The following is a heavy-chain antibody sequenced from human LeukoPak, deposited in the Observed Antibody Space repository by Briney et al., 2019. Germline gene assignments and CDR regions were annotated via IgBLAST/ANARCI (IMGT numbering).Heavy chain of an antibody. V-gene: IGHV3-7*03. J-gene: IGHJ4*02. Sequence: GGSLRLSCAASGFIFSSYWMSWVRQAPGKGLEWVANIKPDGSQQYYVDSMKGRFTISRDNAKNSLYLQMNSLRTEDTAVYYCARHGPSYYFDYWGQGTLVTVSS. CDR2: IKPDGSQQ. D-gene: IGHD3-16*01. CDR3: ARHGPSYYFDY. CDR1: GFIFSSYW.